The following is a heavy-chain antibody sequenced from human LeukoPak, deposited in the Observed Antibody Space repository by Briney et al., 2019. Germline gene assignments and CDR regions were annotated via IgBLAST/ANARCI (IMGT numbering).Heavy chain of an antibody. V-gene: IGHV3-21*01. Sequence: GSLRLSCAASGFTFSSYSMNWVRQAPGKGLEWVSSISSSSSYIYYADSAKGRFTISRDNAKNSLYLQMNSLRAEDTAVYYCAREDEEMATTLDYWGQGTLVTVSS. J-gene: IGHJ4*02. D-gene: IGHD5-24*01. CDR1: GFTFSSYS. CDR3: AREDEEMATTLDY. CDR2: ISSSSSYI.